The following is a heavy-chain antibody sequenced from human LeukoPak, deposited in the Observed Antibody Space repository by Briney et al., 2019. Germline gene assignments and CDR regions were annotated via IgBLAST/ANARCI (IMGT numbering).Heavy chain of an antibody. CDR3: ARGWPPTSLHLAHTWFDP. J-gene: IGHJ5*02. CDR2: ISGSSSYI. Sequence: KPGGSLRLSCAGSGFTFSSYSMNWVRQAPGKGLEWVASISGSSSYIYIADSVKGRFTISRDNAKNSLYLQMNSLRAEDTAVYYCARGWPPTSLHLAHTWFDPWGQGTLVTVSS. CDR1: GFTFSSYS. V-gene: IGHV3-21*01.